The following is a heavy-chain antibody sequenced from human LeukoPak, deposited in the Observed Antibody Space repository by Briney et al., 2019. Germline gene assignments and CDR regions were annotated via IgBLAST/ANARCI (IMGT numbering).Heavy chain of an antibody. J-gene: IGHJ5*02. V-gene: IGHV4-59*11. CDR3: AREIGSSRTIDP. CDR2: IYYSGST. Sequence: SETLSLTCTVSGGSISSHYWSWIRQPPGKGLEWIGYIYYSGSTNYNPSLKSRVTISVDTSKNQFSLKLSSVTAADTAVYYCAREIGSSRTIDPWGQGTLVTVPS. D-gene: IGHD6-13*01. CDR1: GGSISSHY.